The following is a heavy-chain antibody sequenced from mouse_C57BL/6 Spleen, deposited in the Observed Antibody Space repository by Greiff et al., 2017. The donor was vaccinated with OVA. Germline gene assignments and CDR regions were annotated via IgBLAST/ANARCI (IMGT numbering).Heavy chain of an antibody. CDR2: IDPSDSYT. Sequence: VKLQQPGAELVKPGASVKLSCKASGYTFTSYWMQWVKQRPGQGLEWIGEIDPSDSYTNYNQKFKGKATLTVDTSSSTAYMQLSSLTSEDSAVYYCARNGYYVYYAMDYWGQGTSVTVSS. J-gene: IGHJ4*01. CDR1: GYTFTSYW. CDR3: ARNGYYVYYAMDY. V-gene: IGHV1-50*01. D-gene: IGHD2-3*01.